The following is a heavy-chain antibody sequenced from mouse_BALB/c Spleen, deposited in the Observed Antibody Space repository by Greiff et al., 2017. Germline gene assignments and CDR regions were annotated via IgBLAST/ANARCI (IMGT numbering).Heavy chain of an antibody. CDR3: ARRTTATAMDY. J-gene: IGHJ4*01. V-gene: IGHV5-6*02. Sequence: EVMLVESGGDLVKPGGSLKLSCAASGFTFSSYGMSWVRQTPDKRLEWVATISSGGSYTYYPDSVKGRFTISRDNAKNTLYLQMSSLKSEDTAMYYCARRTTATAMDYWGQGTSVTVSS. CDR2: ISSGGSYT. D-gene: IGHD1-2*01. CDR1: GFTFSSYG.